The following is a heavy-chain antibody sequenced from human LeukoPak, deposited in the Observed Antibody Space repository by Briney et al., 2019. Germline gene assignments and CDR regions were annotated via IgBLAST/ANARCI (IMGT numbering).Heavy chain of an antibody. CDR1: GYMFTELP. V-gene: IGHV1-24*01. CDR2: FDPEDGRI. Sequence: ASVKVSCKVSGYMFTELPIHWLRQAPGKGLEWMGTFDPEDGRIIYAQSFEGRLTMTEDTTTDTAYMELSGLRSEDTAVYYCATDSAPVGLDGFDVWGQGTMVTVSS. J-gene: IGHJ3*01. D-gene: IGHD2-2*01. CDR3: ATDSAPVGLDGFDV.